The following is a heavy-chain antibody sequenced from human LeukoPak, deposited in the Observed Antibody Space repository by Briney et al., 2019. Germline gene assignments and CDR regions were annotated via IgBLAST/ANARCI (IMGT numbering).Heavy chain of an antibody. D-gene: IGHD4-17*01. CDR2: IYYSGNT. CDR1: GGSISSYY. Sequence: SETLSLTCTVSGGSISSYYWSWIRQPPGKGLEWIGYIYYSGNTNYNPSLKSRVTISVDTSKNQFSLKLSSVTAADTAVYYCARDSPNDYGDAFDIWGQGTMVTVSS. CDR3: ARDSPNDYGDAFDI. V-gene: IGHV4-59*01. J-gene: IGHJ3*02.